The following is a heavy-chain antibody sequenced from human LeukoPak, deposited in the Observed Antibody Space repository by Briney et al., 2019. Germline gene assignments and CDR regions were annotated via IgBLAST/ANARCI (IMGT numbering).Heavy chain of an antibody. Sequence: ASVKVSCKASGYTFGTHWMHWVRQAPGQGLEWMGIINPSGDFRSYAQKFQGRVTVTRDMSTRTVYMELSDLEPEDTAVYYCARDYSGEWEQLTGWWFDPWGQGTLVIVSS. CDR2: INPSGDFR. D-gene: IGHD1-26*01. J-gene: IGHJ5*02. CDR1: GYTFGTHW. CDR3: ARDYSGEWEQLTGWWFDP. V-gene: IGHV1-46*01.